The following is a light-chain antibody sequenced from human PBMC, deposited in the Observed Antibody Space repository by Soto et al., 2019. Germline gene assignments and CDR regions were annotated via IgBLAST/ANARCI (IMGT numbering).Light chain of an antibody. V-gene: IGLV2-14*01. J-gene: IGLJ1*01. Sequence: QSALTQPASVSGSPGQSITISGTGTSSDVGRYDYVSWYQQHPGKAPKLMIYEVSNRPSGVSDRFSGSKSGNTASLTISGLQAEDEADYYCCSYSYSTTRVFGSGTKLTVL. CDR1: SSDVGRYDY. CDR2: EVS. CDR3: CSYSYSTTRV.